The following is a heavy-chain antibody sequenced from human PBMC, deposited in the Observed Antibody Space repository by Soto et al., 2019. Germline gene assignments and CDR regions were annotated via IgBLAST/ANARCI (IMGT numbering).Heavy chain of an antibody. CDR1: GFTFSSYA. CDR3: AREGVDYVLRYFDWLSKGGYYYYGMDV. V-gene: IGHV3-30-3*01. CDR2: ISYDGSNK. J-gene: IGHJ6*02. Sequence: GGSLRLSCAASGFTFSSYAMQWVRQAPGKGLEWVAVISYDGSNKYYADSVKGRFTISRDNSKNTLYLQMNSLRAEDTAVYYCAREGVDYVLRYFDWLSKGGYYYYGMDVWGQGTTVTVSS. D-gene: IGHD3-9*01.